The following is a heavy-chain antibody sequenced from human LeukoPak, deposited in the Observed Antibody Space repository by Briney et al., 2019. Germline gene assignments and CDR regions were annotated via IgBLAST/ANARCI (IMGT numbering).Heavy chain of an antibody. J-gene: IGHJ4*02. CDR2: ITWDGGST. Sequence: GGSLRLSCAASGFNFDDYAMHWVRQAPGKGLEWVSVITWDGGSTYYADSVRGRFTISRDNSKNSLYLQMNSLSTEDTALYYCAKGRLGAGGPYYFDYWGQGTLVTVSS. CDR3: AKGRLGAGGPYYFDY. CDR1: GFNFDDYA. V-gene: IGHV3-43*01. D-gene: IGHD5-12*01.